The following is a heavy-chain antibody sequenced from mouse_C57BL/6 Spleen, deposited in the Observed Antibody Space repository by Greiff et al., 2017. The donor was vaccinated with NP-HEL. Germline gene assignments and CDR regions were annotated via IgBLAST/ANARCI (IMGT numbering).Heavy chain of an antibody. CDR2: IDPSDSYT. CDR1: GYTFTSYW. V-gene: IGHV1-50*01. CDR3: ARWDYDEGDWYFDV. J-gene: IGHJ1*03. D-gene: IGHD2-4*01. Sequence: QVQLQQPGAELVKPGASVKLSCKASGYTFTSYWMQWVKQRPGQGLEWIGEIDPSDSYTNYNQKFKGKATLTVDTSSSTAYMQLSSLTSEDSAVYYCARWDYDEGDWYFDVWGTGTTVTVSS.